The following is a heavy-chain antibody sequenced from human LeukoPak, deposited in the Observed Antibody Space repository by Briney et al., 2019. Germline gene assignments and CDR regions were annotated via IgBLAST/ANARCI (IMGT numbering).Heavy chain of an antibody. J-gene: IGHJ4*02. Sequence: GASVRVSWKASGYTFTSYGISWVRQAPGQGLEWMGWINPNSGGTNYAQKFQGRVTMTRDTSISTAYMELSRLRSDDTAVYYCARNTLNLISSWYPLPYYWGQGTLVTVSS. CDR3: ARNTLNLISSWYPLPYY. V-gene: IGHV1-2*02. D-gene: IGHD6-13*01. CDR1: GYTFTSYG. CDR2: INPNSGGT.